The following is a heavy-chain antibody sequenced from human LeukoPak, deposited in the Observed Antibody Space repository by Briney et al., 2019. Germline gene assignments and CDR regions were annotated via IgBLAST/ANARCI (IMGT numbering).Heavy chain of an antibody. CDR1: GFTFSSYA. CDR2: ISGSGGST. D-gene: IGHD2-2*01. Sequence: GGSLRLSCAASGFTFSSYAMSWVRQAPGKGLEWVSAISGSGGSTYYADSVKGRFTISRDNSKNTLYLQMNSLGAEDTAVYYCAKVGTIVVVPASGMDVWGQGTTVTVSS. CDR3: AKVGTIVVVPASGMDV. V-gene: IGHV3-23*01. J-gene: IGHJ6*02.